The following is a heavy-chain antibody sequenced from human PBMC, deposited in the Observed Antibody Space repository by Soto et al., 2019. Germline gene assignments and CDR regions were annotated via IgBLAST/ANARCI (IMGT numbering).Heavy chain of an antibody. CDR2: IIPIFGTA. CDR3: ARAGGRGEAARPYYYYGMDV. V-gene: IGHV1-69*12. D-gene: IGHD6-6*01. CDR1: GGTFSSYA. J-gene: IGHJ6*02. Sequence: QVQLVQSGAEVKKPGSSVKVSCKASGGTFSSYAISWVRQAPGPGLEWMGGIIPIFGTANYAQKIQGRVTMTADESTSTACLERSSLRSEDTAVYYCARAGGRGEAARPYYYYGMDVWGQGTTVNVSS.